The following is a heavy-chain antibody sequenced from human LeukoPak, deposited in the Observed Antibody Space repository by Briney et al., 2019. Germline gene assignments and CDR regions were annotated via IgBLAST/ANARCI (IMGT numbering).Heavy chain of an antibody. V-gene: IGHV1-8*01. Sequence: ASVKVSCKASGYTFTSYDINWVRQATGQGLEWMGWMNPNSGNTGYAQKFQGRVTMTRNTSISTAYMELSSLRSEDTAVYYCASNTMIVVVTQGGDDAFDIWGQGTMVTVSS. D-gene: IGHD3-22*01. CDR3: ASNTMIVVVTQGGDDAFDI. CDR1: GYTFTSYD. CDR2: MNPNSGNT. J-gene: IGHJ3*02.